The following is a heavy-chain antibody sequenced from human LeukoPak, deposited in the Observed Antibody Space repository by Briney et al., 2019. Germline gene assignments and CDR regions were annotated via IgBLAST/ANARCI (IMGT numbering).Heavy chain of an antibody. CDR1: GYMVSDYY. V-gene: IGHV1-2*02. CDR3: ARVRDNACDY. D-gene: IGHD1-1*01. Sequence: ASVTVSCKTSGYMVSDYYMHWVRQAPGQGLEWMGWLRGDTGDTDSPQKFKGRVTMTRDTATNTAYMQLSRLTYDDTAIYFCARVRDNACDYWGQEPWSPPPQ. J-gene: IGHJ4*01. CDR2: LRGDTGDT.